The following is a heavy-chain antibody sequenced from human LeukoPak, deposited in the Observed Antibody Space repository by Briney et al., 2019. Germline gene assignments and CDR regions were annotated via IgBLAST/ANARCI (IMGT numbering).Heavy chain of an antibody. D-gene: IGHD3-22*01. CDR3: ASGLGGSGYYSDY. CDR2: IYYSGST. V-gene: IGHV4-31*03. J-gene: IGHJ4*02. Sequence: SETLSLTCTVSGGSVSSGSYYWSWIRQHPGKGLEWIGYIYYSGSTYYNPSLKSRVTISVDTSKNQFSLKLSSVTAADTAVYYCASGLGGSGYYSDYWGQGTLVTVSS. CDR1: GGSVSSGSYY.